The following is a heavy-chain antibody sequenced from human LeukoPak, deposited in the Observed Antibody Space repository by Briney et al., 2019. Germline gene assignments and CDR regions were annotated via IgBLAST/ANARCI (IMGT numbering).Heavy chain of an antibody. CDR1: GFTFSNYA. CDR2: ISSNGGST. CDR3: ARDKGENWFDP. D-gene: IGHD3-16*01. Sequence: GGSLRLSCAASGFTFSNYAMHWVRQAPGKGLEYVSAISSNGGSTYYANSVKGRFTISRDNSKNTLYLQMNSLRAEDMAVYYCARDKGENWFDPWGQGTLVTVSS. J-gene: IGHJ5*02. V-gene: IGHV3-64*01.